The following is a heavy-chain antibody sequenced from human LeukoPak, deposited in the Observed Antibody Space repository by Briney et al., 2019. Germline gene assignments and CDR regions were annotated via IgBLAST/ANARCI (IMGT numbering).Heavy chain of an antibody. Sequence: ASVTVSCKASGYTFTSYDINWVRQATGQGLEWMGWMNPNSGNTGYAQKLQGRVTMTTDTSTSTAYMELRSLRSDDTAVYYCARGRDYGDYVFWGQGTLVTVSS. J-gene: IGHJ4*02. CDR3: ARGRDYGDYVF. V-gene: IGHV1-8*01. D-gene: IGHD4-17*01. CDR1: GYTFTSYD. CDR2: MNPNSGNT.